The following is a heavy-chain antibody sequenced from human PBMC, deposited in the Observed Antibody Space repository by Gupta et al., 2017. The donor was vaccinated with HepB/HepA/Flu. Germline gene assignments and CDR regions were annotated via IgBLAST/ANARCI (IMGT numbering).Heavy chain of an antibody. CDR2: ISGSGGST. V-gene: IGHV3-23*01. CDR1: GFTFSSYA. Sequence: EVQLLESGGGLVQPGGSLRLSCAASGFTFSSYAMSWVRQAPGKGLEWVSAISGSGGSTYYADSVKGRFTISRDNSKNTLYLQMNSLRAEDTAVYYCAKGDYGGPPFSFRYFDLWGRGTLVTVSS. J-gene: IGHJ2*01. CDR3: AKGDYGGPPFSFRYFDL. D-gene: IGHD4-17*01.